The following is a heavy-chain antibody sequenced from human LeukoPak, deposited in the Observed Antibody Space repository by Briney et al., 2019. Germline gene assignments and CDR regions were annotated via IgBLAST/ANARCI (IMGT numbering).Heavy chain of an antibody. CDR2: FYTSGCT. Sequence: SETLSLTCTVSGXSISNYYWNWIRQPAGKGLEWIGRFYTSGCTSYDPYLKSRVTMSSDTSKNHFSLNLSSVTAADTAVYYCVGEEAGGSSPSCYRAFDIWGQGTLVTVSS. J-gene: IGHJ3*02. V-gene: IGHV4-4*07. CDR1: GXSISNYY. D-gene: IGHD2-2*02. CDR3: VGEEAGGSSPSCYRAFDI.